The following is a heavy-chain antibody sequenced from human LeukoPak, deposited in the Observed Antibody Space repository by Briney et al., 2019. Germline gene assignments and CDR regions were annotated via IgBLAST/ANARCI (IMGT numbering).Heavy chain of an antibody. J-gene: IGHJ4*02. Sequence: GGSLRLSCAASGFTFSSYAMTWGRQPPGKGLEWVSTISGRGGSTYYADSVKGRFTISRDNSKNTVYLQMNSLRAEDTAVYYCARSWLAVAGPEYWGQGTLVTVSS. CDR1: GFTFSSYA. CDR3: ARSWLAVAGPEY. V-gene: IGHV3-23*01. D-gene: IGHD6-19*01. CDR2: ISGRGGST.